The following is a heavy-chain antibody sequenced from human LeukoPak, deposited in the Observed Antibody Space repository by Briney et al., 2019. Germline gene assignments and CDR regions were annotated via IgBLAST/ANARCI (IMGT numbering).Heavy chain of an antibody. CDR1: GGSFSGYY. Sequence: PSETLSLTCAVYGGSFSGYYWSWIRQPPGKGLEWIGYIYYSGSTNYNPSLKSRVTISVDTSKNQFSLKLSSVTAADTAVYYCAIAVAGTGLYYFDYWGQGTLVTVSS. V-gene: IGHV4-59*08. J-gene: IGHJ4*02. CDR3: AIAVAGTGLYYFDY. D-gene: IGHD6-19*01. CDR2: IYYSGST.